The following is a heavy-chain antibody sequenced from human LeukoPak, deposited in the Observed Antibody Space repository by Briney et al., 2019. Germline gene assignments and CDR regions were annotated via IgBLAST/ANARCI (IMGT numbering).Heavy chain of an antibody. J-gene: IGHJ2*01. V-gene: IGHV4-31*03. CDR3: ARYAPRAQRWYFDL. Sequence: SETLSLTCTVSGGSISSGDYYWSWIRQYPGKGLEWIGYIYYSGSTYYNPSLKSRITISVDTSKNHFSLRLNSVTAADTAVYYCARYAPRAQRWYFDLWGRGTPVTVSS. CDR2: IYYSGST. CDR1: GGSISSGDYY.